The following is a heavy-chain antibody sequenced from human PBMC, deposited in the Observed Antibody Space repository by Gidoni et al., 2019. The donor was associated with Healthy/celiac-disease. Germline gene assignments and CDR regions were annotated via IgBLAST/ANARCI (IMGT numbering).Heavy chain of an antibody. Sequence: QVQLVQSGAEVKKPGSSVKVSCKASGGTFSSYTISWVRQAPGQGLEWMGRIIPILGIANYAQKFQGRVTITADKSTSTAYMELSSLRSEDTAVYYCARDLSVVVAATLLNWFDPWGQGTLVTVSS. CDR2: IIPILGIA. J-gene: IGHJ5*02. D-gene: IGHD2-15*01. CDR3: ARDLSVVVAATLLNWFDP. CDR1: GGTFSSYT. V-gene: IGHV1-69*08.